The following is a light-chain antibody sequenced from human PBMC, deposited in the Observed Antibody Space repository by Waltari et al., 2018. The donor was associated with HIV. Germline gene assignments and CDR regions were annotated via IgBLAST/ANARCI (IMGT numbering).Light chain of an antibody. CDR3: QQYGSSPYT. V-gene: IGKV3-20*01. Sequence: EIVMTQSPGTLSLSPGERATLSCRASQSVTSGYLAWYQQKPGQAPRLLIYSTSKRATGIPDRVSGSGSGTDFSLTIDKLEPEDFGVYWCQQYGSSPYTFGRGTILEL. J-gene: IGKJ2*01. CDR2: STS. CDR1: QSVTSGY.